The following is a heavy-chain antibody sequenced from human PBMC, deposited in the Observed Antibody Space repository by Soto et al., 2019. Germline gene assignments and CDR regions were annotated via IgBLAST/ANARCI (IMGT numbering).Heavy chain of an antibody. J-gene: IGHJ4*02. V-gene: IGHV5-51*01. D-gene: IGHD3-22*01. CDR2: IYPGDSDT. CDR3: ARQEYYYDSSGYYQVSFFDY. CDR1: GYSFTSYW. Sequence: PGESLKISCKGAGYSFTSYWIGWVRQMPGKGLEWMGIIYPGDSDTRYSSSFQGQVTISADKSISTAYLQWSSLKASDTAMYYCARQEYYYDSSGYYQVSFFDYWGQGTLVTVSS.